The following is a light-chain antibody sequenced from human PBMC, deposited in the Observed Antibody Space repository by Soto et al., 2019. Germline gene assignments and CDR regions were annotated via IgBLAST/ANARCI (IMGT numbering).Light chain of an antibody. CDR1: QSVSSY. CDR2: DAS. V-gene: IGKV3-11*01. Sequence: EIVLTQSPGTLSLSPGERATLSCRASQSVSSYLAWYQQKPGQAPRLLIYDASNRATGIPAWFGGSGSGTDFTLTISSLEPEDFAVYYCQQRSNWPVTFGQGTRLEIK. J-gene: IGKJ5*01. CDR3: QQRSNWPVT.